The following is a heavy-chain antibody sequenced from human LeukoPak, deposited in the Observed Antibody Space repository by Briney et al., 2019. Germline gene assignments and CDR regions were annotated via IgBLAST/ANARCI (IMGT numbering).Heavy chain of an antibody. Sequence: SETLSLTCTVSGDSISTYYWSWIRQPPGKGLEWIAYIYYRGSTSYNPSLKSRVTISVDTSKNQFSLKVNSVTAADTAVYYCARAPDSSGYYYYFDYWGQGALVTVSS. CDR2: IYYRGST. J-gene: IGHJ4*02. D-gene: IGHD3-22*01. CDR3: ARAPDSSGYYYYFDY. CDR1: GDSISTYY. V-gene: IGHV4-59*01.